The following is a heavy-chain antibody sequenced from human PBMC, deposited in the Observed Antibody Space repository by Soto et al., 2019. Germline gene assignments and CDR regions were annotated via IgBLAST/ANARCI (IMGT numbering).Heavy chain of an antibody. V-gene: IGHV4-59*08. CDR2: IYYAGST. J-gene: IGHJ4*02. CDR1: GVSMISYY. D-gene: IGHD3-10*01. CDR3: ARHNYGSGSTYFDY. Sequence: SETLSLTCTVSGVSMISYYWSWIRQPPGRGLEWIGFIYYAGSTKYNPSLNSRVTISVDTSKNQFSLKLNSMTAADTAVYYCARHNYGSGSTYFDYWGQGTLVTVSS.